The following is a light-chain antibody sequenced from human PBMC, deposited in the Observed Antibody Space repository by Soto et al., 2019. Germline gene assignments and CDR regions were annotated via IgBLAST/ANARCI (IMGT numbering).Light chain of an antibody. CDR1: SSDVGGYNY. CDR3: SSYTSSSTLV. Sequence: QSALTQPASVSGSPGQSIPSSCTGPSSDVGGYNYVSWYQQHPGKAPKLMIYDVSNRPSGVSNRFSGSKSGNTASLTISGLQAEDEADYYCSSYTSSSTLVFGGGTKLTVL. V-gene: IGLV2-14*01. CDR2: DVS. J-gene: IGLJ2*01.